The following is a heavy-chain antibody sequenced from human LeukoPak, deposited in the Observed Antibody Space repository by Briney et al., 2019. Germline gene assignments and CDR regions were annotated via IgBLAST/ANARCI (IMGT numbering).Heavy chain of an antibody. D-gene: IGHD3-22*01. CDR2: ISGSGGSA. V-gene: IGHV3-23*01. CDR1: GCTFSSYA. J-gene: IGHJ4*02. CDR3: ARDGYGSAYSPYFDY. Sequence: PGGSLRLSCAASGCTFSSYAMRGVGQAPGKGVEGVAGISGSGGSAFYPDSAKGRFTISRDNSKKTLYLQMNSLRAEDTAVYYCARDGYGSAYSPYFDYWGQGTLVTVSS.